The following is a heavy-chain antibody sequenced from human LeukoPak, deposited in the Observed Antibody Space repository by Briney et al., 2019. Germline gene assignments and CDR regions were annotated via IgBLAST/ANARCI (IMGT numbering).Heavy chain of an antibody. D-gene: IGHD2-21*02. J-gene: IGHJ5*02. CDR2: IIPIFGTA. V-gene: IGHV1-69*06. CDR3: ARTYCGGDCYSSRGWFDT. CDR1: GGTFSSYA. Sequence: GSSVKVSCEASGGTFSSYAISWVRQAPGQGLERMGGIIPIFGTANYAQKFQGKVTITADKSTSTAYMDLSSLRFEDTAVYYCARTYCGGDCYSSRGWFDTWGQGTLVTVSS.